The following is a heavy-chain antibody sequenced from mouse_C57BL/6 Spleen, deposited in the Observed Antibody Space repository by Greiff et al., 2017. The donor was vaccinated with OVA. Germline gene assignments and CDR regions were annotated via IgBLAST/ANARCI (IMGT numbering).Heavy chain of an antibody. J-gene: IGHJ1*03. CDR2: ISDGDSYT. V-gene: IGHV5-4*01. D-gene: IGHD1-1*01. Sequence: VQLKESGGGLVKPGGSLKLSCAASGFTFSSYAMSWVRQTPEKRLEWVATISDGDSYTYYPDNVKGRITISRDNAKNNLYLQMSHLKSEDTAMYYCARRGRNDWYFDVWGTGTTVTVSS. CDR3: ARRGRNDWYFDV. CDR1: GFTFSSYA.